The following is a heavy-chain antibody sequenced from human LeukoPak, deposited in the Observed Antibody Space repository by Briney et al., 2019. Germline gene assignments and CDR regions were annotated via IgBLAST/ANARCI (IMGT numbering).Heavy chain of an antibody. Sequence: SETLSLTCAVSGDSISSSGYSWSWIRQPPGKGLEWVGFTYHGGSTHYNPSLKSRVTISVDRSTNQFSLKLSSVTAADTAVYYCARRRVPTIDFDYWGQGTLVTVSS. D-gene: IGHD5-12*01. CDR1: GDSISSSGYS. J-gene: IGHJ4*02. CDR3: ARRRVPTIDFDY. V-gene: IGHV4-30-2*01. CDR2: TYHGGST.